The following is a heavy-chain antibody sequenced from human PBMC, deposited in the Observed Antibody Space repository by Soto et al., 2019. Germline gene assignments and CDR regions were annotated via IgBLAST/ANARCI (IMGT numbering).Heavy chain of an antibody. CDR1: GFPFSTFA. V-gene: IGHV3-23*01. CDR2: ISGSGDST. CDR3: TNRGGSKVGY. Sequence: GGSLRLSCAASGFPFSTFAMNWVRQAPGKGLEWVSIISGSGDSTTYADSVKGRFTISRDNSKNTLYLQMDSLRAEDTAVYYCTNRGGSKVGYWGQGTPVTVS. D-gene: IGHD1-26*01. J-gene: IGHJ4*02.